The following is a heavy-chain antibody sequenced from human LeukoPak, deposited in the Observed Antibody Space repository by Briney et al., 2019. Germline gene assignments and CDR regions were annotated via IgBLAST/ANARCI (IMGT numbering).Heavy chain of an antibody. V-gene: IGHV1-18*01. J-gene: IGHJ5*02. D-gene: IGHD6-13*01. CDR1: GYTFTSYD. CDR3: ASPIRYSSSWT. CDR2: ISAYNGNT. Sequence: GASVKVSCKASGYTFTSYDINWVRQATGQGLEWMGWISAYNGNTNYAQKLQGRVTMTTDTSTSTAYMELRSLRSDDTAVYYCASPIRYSSSWTWGQGTLVPVSS.